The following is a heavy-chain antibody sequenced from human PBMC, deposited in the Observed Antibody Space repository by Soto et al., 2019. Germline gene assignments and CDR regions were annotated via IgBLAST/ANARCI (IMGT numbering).Heavy chain of an antibody. CDR2: INTDGSAA. D-gene: IGHD2-21*01. CDR1: GFTFSNYW. Sequence: EVQLVESGGGLVQPGGSLRLCCAASGFTFSNYWMHWVRQVPGEGLVWVSRINTDGSAANYADSVKGRFTVSRDNAKNTQYLQMNSLRAEETAVYYCARDGEGYWGQGTLVTVSS. CDR3: ARDGEGY. V-gene: IGHV3-74*01. J-gene: IGHJ4*02.